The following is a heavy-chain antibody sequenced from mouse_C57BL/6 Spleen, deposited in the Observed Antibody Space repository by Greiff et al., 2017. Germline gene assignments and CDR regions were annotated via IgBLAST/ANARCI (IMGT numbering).Heavy chain of an antibody. CDR3: ARSGGLRPFAD. D-gene: IGHD1-1*01. J-gene: IGHJ3*01. V-gene: IGHV1-22*01. Sequence: EVKLMESGPELVKPGASVKMSCKASGYTFTDYNMHWVKQSHGTSLEWIGYINPNNGGTSYKQKFKGKATLTVNQSYSTDYMELSSLTSEDSAGYYCARSGGLRPFADWGQGTLVNVSA. CDR2: INPNNGGT. CDR1: GYTFTDYN.